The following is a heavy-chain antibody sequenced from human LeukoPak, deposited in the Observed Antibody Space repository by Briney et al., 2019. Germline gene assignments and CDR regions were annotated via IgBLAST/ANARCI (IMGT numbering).Heavy chain of an antibody. CDR1: GGSISSGDYY. CDR2: IYYSGST. Sequence: SETLSLTCTVSGGSISSGDYYWSWIHQPPGKGLEWIGYIYYSGSTYYNPSLKSRVTISVDTSKNQFSLKLSSVTAADTAVYYCAREATQATVTTNSDAFDVWGQGTMVTVSS. D-gene: IGHD4-17*01. J-gene: IGHJ3*01. CDR3: AREATQATVTTNSDAFDV. V-gene: IGHV4-30-4*01.